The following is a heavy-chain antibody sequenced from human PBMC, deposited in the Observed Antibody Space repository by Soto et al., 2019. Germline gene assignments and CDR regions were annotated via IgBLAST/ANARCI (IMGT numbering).Heavy chain of an antibody. CDR1: GGSFSGYY. D-gene: IGHD5-18*01. J-gene: IGHJ4*02. CDR2: INHSGST. CDR3: ARGSKAAMVTGDSYFDH. Sequence: SETLSLTCAVYGGSFSGYYWSWIRQPPGKGLEWIGEINHSGSTNYNPSLKSRVTISVDTSKNQFSLKLSSVTAADTAVYYCARGSKAAMVTGDSYFDHWGQGTLVTVSS. V-gene: IGHV4-34*01.